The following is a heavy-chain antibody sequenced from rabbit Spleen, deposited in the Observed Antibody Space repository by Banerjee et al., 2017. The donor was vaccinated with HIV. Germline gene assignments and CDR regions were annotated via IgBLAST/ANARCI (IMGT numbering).Heavy chain of an antibody. D-gene: IGHD1-1*01. Sequence: QSLEESGGDLVKPEASLTLTCTASGFSFSSSDYMGWVRQAPGKGLEWISCIAGSSSGFTYSAAWATGRFTISKTSSTTVTLQMTSLTVADTATYFCARDLVAVIGWNFNLWRPGTLVTVS. CDR1: GFSFSSSDY. CDR2: IAGSSSGFT. V-gene: IGHV1S40*01. CDR3: ARDLVAVIGWNFNL. J-gene: IGHJ4*01.